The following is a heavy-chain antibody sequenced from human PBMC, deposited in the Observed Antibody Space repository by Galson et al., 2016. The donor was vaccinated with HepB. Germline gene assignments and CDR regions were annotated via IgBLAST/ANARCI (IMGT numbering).Heavy chain of an antibody. CDR2: IESYSKII. Sequence: SLRLSCAASGFTFEKYGFNWVRLTPGKGLEWLSYIESYSKIIRYTDSVRGRFTVSRDNAKNSVYLQLSGLRVEDTAIYYCARDGPNYNYDFWGQGTLVTVFS. CDR3: ARDGPNYNYDF. D-gene: IGHD5-24*01. CDR1: GFTFEKYG. J-gene: IGHJ4*02. V-gene: IGHV3-48*04.